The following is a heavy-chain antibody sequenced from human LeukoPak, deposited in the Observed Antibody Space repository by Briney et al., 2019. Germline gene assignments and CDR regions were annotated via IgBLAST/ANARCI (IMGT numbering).Heavy chain of an antibody. Sequence: QPGGSLRLSCVASGFTFNSNWMHWVRQAPGKGLVWVSRIDTDGGNIRYASSVEGRFTISRDNAKNTLFLQMNSLRVEDTAVYYCTRDGVGSVPLDYWGQGILVTVSS. V-gene: IGHV3-74*01. D-gene: IGHD1-26*01. J-gene: IGHJ4*02. CDR2: IDTDGGNI. CDR3: TRDGVGSVPLDY. CDR1: GFTFNSNW.